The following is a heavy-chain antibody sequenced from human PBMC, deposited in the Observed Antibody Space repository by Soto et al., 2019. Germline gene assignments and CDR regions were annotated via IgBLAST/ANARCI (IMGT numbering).Heavy chain of an antibody. CDR2: INPNSGGT. CDR3: ARRTLIVGAKDAFDV. CDR1: GYTFTGYY. V-gene: IGHV1-2*04. Sequence: QVQLVQSGAEVKKPGASVKVSCKASGYTFTGYYMHWVRQAPGQGLEWMGWINPNSGGTNYAQKFQGWVTMTRDTSISTAYVDLSRLRSDDTAVYYCARRTLIVGAKDAFDVWGKGTMVTVSS. D-gene: IGHD1-26*01. J-gene: IGHJ3*01.